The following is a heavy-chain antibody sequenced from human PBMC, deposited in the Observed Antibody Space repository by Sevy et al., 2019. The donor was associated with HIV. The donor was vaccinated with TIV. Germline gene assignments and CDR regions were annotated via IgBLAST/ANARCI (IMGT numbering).Heavy chain of an antibody. CDR3: AREPLRMGYDFWSGRSGNGMDV. CDR2: IKQDGSEK. V-gene: IGHV3-7*01. Sequence: GGSLRLSCAASGFTFSSYWMSWVRQAPGKGLEWVANIKQDGSEKYYVDSVKGRFTISRDKTKNSLYLQMNSLRAEDTAVYYCAREPLRMGYDFWSGRSGNGMDVWGQGTTVTVSS. D-gene: IGHD3-3*01. CDR1: GFTFSSYW. J-gene: IGHJ6*02.